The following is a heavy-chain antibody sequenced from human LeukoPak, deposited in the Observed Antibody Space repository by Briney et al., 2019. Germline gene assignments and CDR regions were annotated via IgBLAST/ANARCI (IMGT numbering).Heavy chain of an antibody. J-gene: IGHJ4*02. CDR1: ARSISSYY. CDR3: ARVGIAARPFFDY. Sequence: SRTLSLTSPVAARSISSYYWSWIRQPHRKGLEWIGSIYYSGSTNYNRSLKTRVTISVDTSKNQFGLKLSSVTAADTAVYYCARVGIAARPFFDYWGQGTLVTVSS. D-gene: IGHD6-6*01. CDR2: IYYSGST. V-gene: IGHV4-59*01.